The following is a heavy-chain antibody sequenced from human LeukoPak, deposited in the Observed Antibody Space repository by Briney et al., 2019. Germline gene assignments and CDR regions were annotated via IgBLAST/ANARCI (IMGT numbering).Heavy chain of an antibody. D-gene: IGHD3-10*01. CDR3: ARCREGSGSYYKDAFDI. CDR2: IWFDGSNK. Sequence: GGSLRLSCAASGFTFSSYGMHWVRQAPGKGLEWVAVIWFDGSNKYYADSVKGRITISRDNAKNSLYLQMNSLRVEDTAVYYCARCREGSGSYYKDAFDIWGQGTMVTVSS. J-gene: IGHJ3*02. CDR1: GFTFSSYG. V-gene: IGHV3-33*01.